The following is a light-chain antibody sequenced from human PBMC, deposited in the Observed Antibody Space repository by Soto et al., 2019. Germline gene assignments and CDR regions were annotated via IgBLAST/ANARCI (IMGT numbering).Light chain of an antibody. CDR3: QLHVPEHPWYT. Sequence: EIVLPQSPGTLSLSPGERATLSCSTSQCVYNSQLAWYQQRSGHPPRLIIHGASNRAAVIPDRFSGSGSGTDFFVTVRRLKPADFAVYYWQLHVPEHPWYTFGEGSMLESK. J-gene: IGKJ2*01. CDR1: QCVYNSQ. CDR2: GAS. V-gene: IGKV3-20*01.